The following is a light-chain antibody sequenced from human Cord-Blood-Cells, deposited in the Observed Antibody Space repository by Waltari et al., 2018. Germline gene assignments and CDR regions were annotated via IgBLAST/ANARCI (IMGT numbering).Light chain of an antibody. CDR1: SSDVGGLNY. Sequence: QSALTQPPSASGSPGQSVTISCTGTSSDVGGLNYFSGYQQPPGKAPKRMIYEVSKRPSGVPDRFSGSKSGNTASLTVSGLQAEDEADYYCSSYAGSNNYVFGTGTKVTVL. V-gene: IGLV2-8*01. J-gene: IGLJ1*01. CDR2: EVS. CDR3: SSYAGSNNYV.